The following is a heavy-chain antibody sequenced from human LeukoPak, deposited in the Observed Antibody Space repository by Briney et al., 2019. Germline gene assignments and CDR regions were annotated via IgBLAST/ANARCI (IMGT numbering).Heavy chain of an antibody. CDR1: GGSFSGYY. J-gene: IGHJ4*02. CDR2: INHSGST. D-gene: IGHD2-2*01. Sequence: SETLSLTCAVYGGSFSGYYWSWIRQPPGKGLEWIGEINHSGSTNYNPSLKSRVTISVDTSKNQFSPKLSSVTAADTAVYYCASSRDRYFDYWGQGTLVTVSS. V-gene: IGHV4-34*01. CDR3: ASSRDRYFDY.